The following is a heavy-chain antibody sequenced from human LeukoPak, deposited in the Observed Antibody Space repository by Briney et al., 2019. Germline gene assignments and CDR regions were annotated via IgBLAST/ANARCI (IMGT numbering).Heavy chain of an antibody. J-gene: IGHJ4*02. D-gene: IGHD2-21*01. CDR1: GASITSGNYW. CDR3: ARDLRLWGAYDY. CDR2: INRSGST. Sequence: PSQTLSLTCTVSGASITSGNYWWSWIRQPPGKGLEWIGEINRSGSTNSNPSLKSRVTISVDTSKNQFSLKLSSVTAADTDVYYCARDLRLWGAYDYWGQGTLVTVSS. V-gene: IGHV4-61*09.